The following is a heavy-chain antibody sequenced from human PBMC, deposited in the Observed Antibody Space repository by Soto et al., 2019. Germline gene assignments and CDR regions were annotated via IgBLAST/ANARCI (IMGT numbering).Heavy chain of an antibody. Sequence: GGSLRLSCAASGFTFSSYGMHWVRQAPGKGLERVAVIWYDGSNKYYADSVKGRFTISRDNSKNTLYLQMNSLRAEDTAVYYCARDFAAAGTWIDYWGQGNLVTVSS. CDR3: ARDFAAAGTWIDY. CDR2: IWYDGSNK. J-gene: IGHJ4*02. V-gene: IGHV3-33*01. D-gene: IGHD6-13*01. CDR1: GFTFSSYG.